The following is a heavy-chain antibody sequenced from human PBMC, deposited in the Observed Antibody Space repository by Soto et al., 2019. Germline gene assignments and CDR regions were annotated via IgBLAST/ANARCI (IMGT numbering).Heavy chain of an antibody. J-gene: IGHJ6*02. CDR3: ATQNLQLQRPLSYYGMDV. Sequence: QVQLVQSGAEVKRPGASVKVSCKASGYTFTGYYMQWVRQAPGQGLEWMGWINPNSGDTNYAQKFQGWVTMTRDTSISTAYMELSRLRDDDTAVYYCATQNLQLQRPLSYYGMDVWGQGTTVTVSS. CDR2: INPNSGDT. CDR1: GYTFTGYY. V-gene: IGHV1-2*04. D-gene: IGHD1-1*01.